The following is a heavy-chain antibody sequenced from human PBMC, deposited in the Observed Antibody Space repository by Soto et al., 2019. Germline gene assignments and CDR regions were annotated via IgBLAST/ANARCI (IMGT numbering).Heavy chain of an antibody. Sequence: GGYLRLSCAASGFTFSSYAMSWVRQAPGKGLEWVSAISGSGGSTYYADSVKGRFTISRDNSKNTLYLQMNSLRTEDTAVYYCAKVPLVRRWYGSASDISGPGTMVTV. CDR1: GFTFSSYA. J-gene: IGHJ3*02. V-gene: IGHV3-23*01. CDR2: ISGSGGST. D-gene: IGHD6-13*01. CDR3: AKVPLVRRWYGSASDI.